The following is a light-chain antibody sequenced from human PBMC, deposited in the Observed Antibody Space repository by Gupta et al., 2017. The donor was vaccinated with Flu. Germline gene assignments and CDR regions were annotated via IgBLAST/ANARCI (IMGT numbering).Light chain of an antibody. V-gene: IGKV3-11*01. CDR1: QSVSSY. CDR2: DAS. J-gene: IGKJ3*01. CDR3: QQRSNCPST. Sequence: EIVLTQSPATLSLYPGYRATLSCRASQSVSSYLAWYQQKPGQAPRLLIYDASNRANSIPARFSGSGSGTEFTLTISSLEPEDFAVYYCQQRSNCPSTFGHGTKVDIK.